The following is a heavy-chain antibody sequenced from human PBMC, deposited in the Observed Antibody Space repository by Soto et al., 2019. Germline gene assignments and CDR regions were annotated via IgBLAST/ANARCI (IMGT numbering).Heavy chain of an antibody. CDR1: GGSISSYY. Sequence: SETLSLTCTVSGGSISSYYWSWIRQPPGKGLELIGYIYYSGSTNYNPSLKSRVTISVDTSKNQFSLKLSSVIAADTAVYYCARDSGSGYVRAYGMDVWGQGTTVTVS. J-gene: IGHJ6*02. V-gene: IGHV4-59*01. CDR3: ARDSGSGYVRAYGMDV. CDR2: IYYSGST. D-gene: IGHD5-12*01.